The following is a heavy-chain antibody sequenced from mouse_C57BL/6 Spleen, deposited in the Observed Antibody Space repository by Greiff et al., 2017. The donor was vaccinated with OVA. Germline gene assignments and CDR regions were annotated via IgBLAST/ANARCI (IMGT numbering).Heavy chain of an antibody. CDR3: TRSLYDYGWFAD. D-gene: IGHD2-4*01. CDR2: IYPGNSDT. J-gene: IGHJ3*01. Sequence: EVQRVESGTVLARPGASVKMSCKTSGYTFTSYWMHWVKQRPGQGLEWIGAIYPGNSDTRSNQKFKGKAKLTAVTSASTAYMELSSLTNEDSAVYYCTRSLYDYGWFADWGQGTLVTVSA. CDR1: GYTFTSYW. V-gene: IGHV1-5*01.